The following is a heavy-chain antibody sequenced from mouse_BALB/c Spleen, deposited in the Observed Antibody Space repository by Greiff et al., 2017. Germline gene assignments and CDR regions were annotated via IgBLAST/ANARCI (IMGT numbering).Heavy chain of an antibody. CDR1: GYTFTSYW. J-gene: IGHJ2*01. V-gene: IGHV1S22*01. CDR2: IYPGSGST. CDR3: TRCGKKEYYFDY. Sequence: LQQPGSELVRPGASVKLSCKASGYTFTSYWMHWVKQRPGQGLEWIGNIYPGSGSTNYDEKFKSMATLTVDTSSSTAYMQLSSLTSEDSAVYYCTRCGKKEYYFDYWGQGTTLTVSS. D-gene: IGHD1-1*01.